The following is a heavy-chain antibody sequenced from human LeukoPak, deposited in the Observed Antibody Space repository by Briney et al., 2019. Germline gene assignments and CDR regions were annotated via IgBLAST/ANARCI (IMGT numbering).Heavy chain of an antibody. V-gene: IGHV3-21*04. Sequence: GGSLRLSCAASGFTFSSYSMNWVRQAPGKGLEWVSSISSSSSYIYYADSVKGRFTISRDNAKNSLYLQMNSLRAEDTALYYCARDLGFRGLIGAFDIWGQGTMVTVSS. J-gene: IGHJ3*02. CDR2: ISSSSSYI. D-gene: IGHD3-10*01. CDR1: GFTFSSYS. CDR3: ARDLGFRGLIGAFDI.